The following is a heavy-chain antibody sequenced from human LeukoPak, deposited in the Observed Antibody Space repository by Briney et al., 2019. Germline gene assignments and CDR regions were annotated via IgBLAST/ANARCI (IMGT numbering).Heavy chain of an antibody. J-gene: IGHJ5*02. D-gene: IGHD3-10*01. Sequence: GGSLRLSCVGSGFTFRSHAMSWVRQAPEKGLEFVSGIYENGGTTYYADSVKGRFTISRDNSKNTLYLQMNSLRAEDTAVYYCARDRGENWFDPWGQGTLVTVSS. CDR2: IYENGGTT. V-gene: IGHV3-23*01. CDR3: ARDRGENWFDP. CDR1: GFTFRSHA.